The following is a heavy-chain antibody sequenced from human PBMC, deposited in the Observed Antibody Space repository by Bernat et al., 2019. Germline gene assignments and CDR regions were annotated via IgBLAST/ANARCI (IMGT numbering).Heavy chain of an antibody. CDR3: VQTRYYYNMDV. V-gene: IGHV3-30*17. J-gene: IGHJ6*03. CDR1: GFTFSSYA. CDR2: LSYAGSNK. Sequence: QVQLVEPGGGVVQPGRSLRLSCAASGFTFSSYAMHWFRQAQGKGLEWVAVLSYAGSNKYYADSVKGRFTISRDNSKNTLYLQMNSLRAEDTAVYYFVQTRYYYNMDVWGKGTTVTVSS.